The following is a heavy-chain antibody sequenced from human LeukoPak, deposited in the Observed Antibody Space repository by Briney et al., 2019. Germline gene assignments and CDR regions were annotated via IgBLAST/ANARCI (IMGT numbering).Heavy chain of an antibody. J-gene: IGHJ6*04. D-gene: IGHD3-10*02. CDR3: AELGITMIGGV. V-gene: IGHV3-21*01. CDR2: ISSSSGYV. Sequence: GGSLRLSCEASGFTFSSFSMNWVRQAPGKGLEWVSSISSSSGYVHYIDSVKGRLTISRDNAKNSLYLQMNSLRAEDTAVYYCAELGITMIGGVWGKGTTVTISS. CDR1: GFTFSSFS.